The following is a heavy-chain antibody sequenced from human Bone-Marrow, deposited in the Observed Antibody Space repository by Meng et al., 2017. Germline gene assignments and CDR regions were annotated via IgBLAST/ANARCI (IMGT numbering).Heavy chain of an antibody. J-gene: IGHJ4*02. V-gene: IGHV4-4*02. Sequence: QVQLPESGPGLVKPSGTLSLTCAVSGGSISSSNWWSWVRQPPGKGLEWIGEIYHSGSTHYNPSLKSQVTISINKSKNQFFLKLSSVTAADTAVYYCAGAPISHLDGTLRAFDYWGQGTLVTVSS. CDR2: IYHSGST. CDR3: AGAPISHLDGTLRAFDY. CDR1: GGSISSSNW.